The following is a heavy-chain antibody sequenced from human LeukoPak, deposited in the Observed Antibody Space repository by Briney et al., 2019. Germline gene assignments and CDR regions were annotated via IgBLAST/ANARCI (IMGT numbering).Heavy chain of an antibody. D-gene: IGHD6-19*01. CDR3: AKGGIAVAGPFDY. CDR2: IYSGGST. CDR1: GFTVSSNY. Sequence: GGSLRLSCAASGFTVSSNYMSWVRQAPGKGLEWVSVIYSGGSTYYADSVKGRFTISRDNSKNTLYLQMNSLRAEDTAVYYCAKGGIAVAGPFDYWGQGTLVTVSS. V-gene: IGHV3-66*01. J-gene: IGHJ4*02.